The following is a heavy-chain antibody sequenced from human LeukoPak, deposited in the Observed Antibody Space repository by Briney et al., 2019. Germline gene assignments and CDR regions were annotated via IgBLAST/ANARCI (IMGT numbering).Heavy chain of an antibody. CDR2: ISYDGSNK. V-gene: IGHV3-30*18. J-gene: IGHJ4*02. D-gene: IGHD4-23*01. CDR3: AKDRRTTVVTPDYFDY. Sequence: PGGSLRLSCAASGFTFSSYGMHWVRRAPGKGLEWVAVISYDGSNKYYADSVKGRFTISRDNSKNTLYLQMNSLRAEDTAVYYCAKDRRTTVVTPDYFDYWGQGTLVTVSS. CDR1: GFTFSSYG.